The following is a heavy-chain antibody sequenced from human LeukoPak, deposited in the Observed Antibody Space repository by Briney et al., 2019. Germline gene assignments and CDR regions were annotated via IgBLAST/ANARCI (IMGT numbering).Heavy chain of an antibody. CDR3: AKDGSIAVAGIEDY. D-gene: IGHD6-19*01. J-gene: IGHJ4*02. Sequence: PGGSLRLSCAASGFTFSSYAMSWVRQAPGEGLEWVSAISGSGGSTYYADSVKGRFTISRDNSKNTLYLQMNSLRAEDTAVYYCAKDGSIAVAGIEDYWGQGTLVTVSS. V-gene: IGHV3-23*01. CDR2: ISGSGGST. CDR1: GFTFSSYA.